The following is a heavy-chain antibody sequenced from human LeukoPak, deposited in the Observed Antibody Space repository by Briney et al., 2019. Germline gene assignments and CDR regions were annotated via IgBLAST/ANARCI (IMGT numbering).Heavy chain of an antibody. D-gene: IGHD2-15*01. J-gene: IGHJ4*02. CDR1: GGSISSSSYY. CDR2: IYYSGST. V-gene: IGHV4-39*07. CDR3: ASRGSRQYYFDY. Sequence: SETLSLTCSVSGGSISSSSYYWGWIRQPPGKGLEWIGSIYYSGSTYYNPSLKSRVTISEDTSKNQFSLKLSSVTAADTAVHYCASRGSRQYYFDYWGQGTLVTVSS.